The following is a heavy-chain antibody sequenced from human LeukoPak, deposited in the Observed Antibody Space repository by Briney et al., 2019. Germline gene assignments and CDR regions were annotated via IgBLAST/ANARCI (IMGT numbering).Heavy chain of an antibody. D-gene: IGHD2-2*01. V-gene: IGHV3-30*04. CDR3: ARVWGCSSTSCYEGTFDY. CDR1: GFTFSSYA. CDR2: ISYDGSNK. Sequence: GRSLRLSCAVSGFTFSSYAMHWVRQAPGKGLEWVAVISYDGSNKYYADSVKGRFTISRDNSKNTLYLQMNSLRAEDTAVYYCARVWGCSSTSCYEGTFDYWGQGTLVTVSS. J-gene: IGHJ4*02.